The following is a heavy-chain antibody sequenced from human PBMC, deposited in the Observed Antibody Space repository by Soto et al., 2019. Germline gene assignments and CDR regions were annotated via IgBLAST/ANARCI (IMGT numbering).Heavy chain of an antibody. CDR1: GDAFKSYA. V-gene: IGHV1-69*06. CDR3: AGGPHNGYRDDTFDY. J-gene: IGHJ4*02. Sequence: QVLLLQSGSEVKKAGSSVKVSCKASGDAFKSYAIHWVRQAPGQGLEYMGRIIPSYDRTKYAQKFQGRLKLTGGIDPETFLIEFRRLRSGEHAVDYCAGGPHNGYRDDTFDYWGQGTKVIVSS. D-gene: IGHD6-25*01. CDR2: IIPSYDRT.